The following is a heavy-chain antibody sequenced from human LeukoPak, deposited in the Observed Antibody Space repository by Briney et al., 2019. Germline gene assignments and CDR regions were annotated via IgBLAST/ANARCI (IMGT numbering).Heavy chain of an antibody. V-gene: IGHV3-7*04. J-gene: IGHJ4*02. D-gene: IGHD3-16*02. CDR2: IKQDGSEK. CDR1: GFTFSSYW. CDR3: ARGLSPFDY. Sequence: GGSLRLSCAASGFTFSSYWMTWVRQAPGKGLEWVATIKQDGSEKRYVESLKGRFTISRDNAKNSLYLQMDSLRVEDTAVYYCARGLSPFDYWGQGTLVTVSS.